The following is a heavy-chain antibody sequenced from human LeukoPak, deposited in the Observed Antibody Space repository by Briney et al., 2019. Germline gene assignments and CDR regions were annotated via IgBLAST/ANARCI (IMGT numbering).Heavy chain of an antibody. V-gene: IGHV3-30-3*01. J-gene: IGHJ4*02. CDR3: ARASEQWLVLDY. Sequence: GGSLRLSCAASGFTFSSYAMHWVRQAPGKGLEWVAVISYDGSNKYYADSVKGRFTISRDNSKNTLYLQMNSLRAGDTAVYYCARASEQWLVLDYWGQGTLVTVSS. CDR2: ISYDGSNK. D-gene: IGHD6-19*01. CDR1: GFTFSSYA.